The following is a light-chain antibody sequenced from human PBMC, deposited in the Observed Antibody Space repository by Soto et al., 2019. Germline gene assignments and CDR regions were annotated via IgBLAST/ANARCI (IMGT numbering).Light chain of an antibody. CDR1: QSVLYSSNNKNY. Sequence: DIVMTQSPDSLAVSLGERATINCKSSQSVLYSSNNKNYLAWYQQKPGQPPKLLIYWASTRESGVPDRFSGSGAGTDYTLTVSSPQGDDLAVYYCQQYYSTPLTFGGGTKVEFK. CDR2: WAS. J-gene: IGKJ4*01. CDR3: QQYYSTPLT. V-gene: IGKV4-1*01.